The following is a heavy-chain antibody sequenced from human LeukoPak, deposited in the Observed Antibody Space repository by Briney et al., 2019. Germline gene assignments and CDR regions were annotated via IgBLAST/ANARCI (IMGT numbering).Heavy chain of an antibody. CDR3: AFGTMIVVAPAVHFDY. Sequence: SVKVSCKASGGTFSSYAISWVREAPGQGLEWMGRIIPILGIANYAQKFQGRVTITADKSTSTAYMELSRLTSDDTAVYYCAFGTMIVVAPAVHFDYWGQGTLATVSS. J-gene: IGHJ4*02. V-gene: IGHV1-69*04. CDR2: IIPILGIA. CDR1: GGTFSSYA. D-gene: IGHD3-22*01.